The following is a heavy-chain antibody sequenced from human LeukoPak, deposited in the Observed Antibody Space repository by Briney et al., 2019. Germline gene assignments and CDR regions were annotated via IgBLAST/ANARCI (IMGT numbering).Heavy chain of an antibody. J-gene: IGHJ3*02. Sequence: SGTLSLTCAVSGGSISSSNWWSWVRQPPGKGLEWIGEIYHSGSTNYNPSLKSRVTISEDKSKNQFSLKLSSVTAADTAVYYCARRRGDIAVGARAFDIWGQGTMVTVSS. CDR1: GGSISSSNW. CDR3: ARRRGDIAVGARAFDI. V-gene: IGHV4-4*02. CDR2: IYHSGST. D-gene: IGHD6-19*01.